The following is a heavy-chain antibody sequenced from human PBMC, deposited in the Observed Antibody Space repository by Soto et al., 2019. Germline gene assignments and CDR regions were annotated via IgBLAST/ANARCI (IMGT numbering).Heavy chain of an antibody. CDR2: IDPTDSFT. V-gene: IGHV5-10-1*01. CDR1: GYKFTTFW. Sequence: PXESLNLSCKASGYKFTTFWLNWVRQTPGKGLEWLGRIDPTDSFTNYSPPFEGHVTISVDRSISTAYLQWNSLQASDTAIYYCARPASGGSRDAFDVWRQGPTVTVSS. J-gene: IGHJ3*01. CDR3: ARPASGGSRDAFDV. D-gene: IGHD2-15*01.